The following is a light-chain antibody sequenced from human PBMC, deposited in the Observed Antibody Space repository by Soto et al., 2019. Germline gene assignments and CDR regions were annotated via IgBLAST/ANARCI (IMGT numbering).Light chain of an antibody. Sequence: QSALTQPPSASGTPGQRVTISCSGSSSNIGRNPVNWYQQLPGTAPKLLIYSNNQRPSGVPDRFSGSKSGTSASLAISGLQTEDETDYYCAAWDDSLTAAVLGGGTKVT. J-gene: IGLJ3*02. CDR3: AAWDDSLTAAV. CDR2: SNN. V-gene: IGLV1-44*01. CDR1: SSNIGRNP.